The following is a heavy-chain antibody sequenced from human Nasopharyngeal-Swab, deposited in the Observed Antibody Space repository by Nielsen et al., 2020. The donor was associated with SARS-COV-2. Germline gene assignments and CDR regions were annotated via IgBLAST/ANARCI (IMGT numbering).Heavy chain of an antibody. D-gene: IGHD3-3*01. J-gene: IGHJ3*02. CDR2: IKSKTDGGTT. V-gene: IGHV3-15*01. CDR3: TTDLGASWSGYYKNDAFDI. Sequence: WIRQPPGKGLEWVGRIKSKTDGGTTDYAAPVKGRFTISRDDSKNTLYLQMNSLKTEDTAVYYCTTDLGASWSGYYKNDAFDIWGQGTMVTVSS.